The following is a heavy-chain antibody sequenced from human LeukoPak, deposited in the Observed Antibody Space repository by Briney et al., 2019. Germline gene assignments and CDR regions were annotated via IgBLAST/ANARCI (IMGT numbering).Heavy chain of an antibody. CDR2: IWYDGSER. Sequence: PGGSLRLSCAASGFTFSSYGMHWVRQAPGKGLEWVAIIWYDGSERYYADSVKGRFTISRENSKNTLYLQMNSLRAEDTAVYYCARTIAPTAYYYYYGMDVWGRGTTVTVSS. CDR1: GFTFSSYG. CDR3: ARTIAPTAYYYYYGMDV. D-gene: IGHD3-10*01. J-gene: IGHJ6*02. V-gene: IGHV3-33*01.